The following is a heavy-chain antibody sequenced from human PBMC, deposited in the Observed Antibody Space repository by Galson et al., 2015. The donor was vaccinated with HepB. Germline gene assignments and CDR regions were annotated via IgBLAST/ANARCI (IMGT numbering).Heavy chain of an antibody. CDR1: GFTFDDYA. CDR3: AKDIEGRGVIVYYFDY. J-gene: IGHJ4*02. V-gene: IGHV3-9*01. D-gene: IGHD3-16*02. Sequence: SLRLSCAASGFTFDDYAMHWVRQAPGKGLEWVSGISWNSGSIGYADSVKGRFTISRDNAKNSLYLQMHSLRAEDTALYYCAKDIEGRGVIVYYFDYWGQGTLVTVSS. CDR2: ISWNSGSI.